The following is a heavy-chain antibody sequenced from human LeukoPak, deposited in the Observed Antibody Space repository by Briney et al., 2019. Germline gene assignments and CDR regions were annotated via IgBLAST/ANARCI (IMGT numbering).Heavy chain of an antibody. Sequence: GRSLRLSCAASGFTFSSYGMHWVRQAPGKGLEWVAVIWHDGSNKYYADSVKGRFTISRDNSKNTLYLQMNRLRAEDTAVYYCASYYYNSSGSNDAVDIWGQGTMVTVSS. CDR1: GFTFSSYG. J-gene: IGHJ3*02. D-gene: IGHD3-22*01. CDR3: ASYYYNSSGSNDAVDI. V-gene: IGHV3-33*01. CDR2: IWHDGSNK.